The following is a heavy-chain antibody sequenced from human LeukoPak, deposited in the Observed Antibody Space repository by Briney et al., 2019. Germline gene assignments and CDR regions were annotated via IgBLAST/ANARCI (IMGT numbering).Heavy chain of an antibody. Sequence: GGSLRLSCAASGFTFSSYWMSWVRQAPGKGLEWVANIKQDGSEKYYVDSVKGRFTISRDNAKNSLYLQMNSLRAEDTAVYYCARDVGRYYGSGSYYGDWFDPWGQGTLVTVSS. CDR1: GFTFSSYW. J-gene: IGHJ5*02. D-gene: IGHD3-10*01. CDR2: IKQDGSEK. CDR3: ARDVGRYYGSGSYYGDWFDP. V-gene: IGHV3-7*01.